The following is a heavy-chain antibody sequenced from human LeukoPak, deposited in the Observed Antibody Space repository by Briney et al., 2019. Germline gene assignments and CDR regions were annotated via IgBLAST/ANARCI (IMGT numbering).Heavy chain of an antibody. Sequence: SETLSLTCTVSSGSISIYYWSWIRQPPGKGLEWIGYIYYSGSTNYNPSLKSRVTISVDTSKNQFSLKLSSVTAADTAVYYCARAGPRWLQTYYFDYWGQGTLVTVSS. CDR3: ARAGPRWLQTYYFDY. D-gene: IGHD5-24*01. J-gene: IGHJ4*02. CDR2: IYYSGST. V-gene: IGHV4-59*01. CDR1: SGSISIYY.